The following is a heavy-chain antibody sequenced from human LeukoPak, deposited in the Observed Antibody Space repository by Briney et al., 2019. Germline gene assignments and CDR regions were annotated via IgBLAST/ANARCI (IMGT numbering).Heavy chain of an antibody. CDR1: GYSFTSYW. Sequence: GESPKISCKGSGYSFTSYWIGWVRQMPGKGLEWMGIIYPGDSDTRYSPSFQGQVTISADKSISTAYLQWSSLKASDTAMYYCARLRYYDSSGYSPLGAFDIWGQGTMVTVSS. D-gene: IGHD3-22*01. V-gene: IGHV5-51*01. CDR2: IYPGDSDT. J-gene: IGHJ3*02. CDR3: ARLRYYDSSGYSPLGAFDI.